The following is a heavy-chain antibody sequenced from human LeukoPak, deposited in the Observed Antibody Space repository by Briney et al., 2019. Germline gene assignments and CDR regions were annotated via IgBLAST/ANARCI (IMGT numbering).Heavy chain of an antibody. CDR3: ASFDYYDSSGYLN. CDR1: GGSISSSSYY. V-gene: IGHV4-39*01. D-gene: IGHD3-22*01. J-gene: IGHJ4*02. Sequence: PSETLSLTCTVSGGSISSSSYYWSWIRQPPGKGLEWIGEINHSGSTYYNPSLKSRVTISVDTSKNQFSLKLSSVTAADTAVYYCASFDYYDSSGYLNWGQGTLVTVSS. CDR2: INHSGST.